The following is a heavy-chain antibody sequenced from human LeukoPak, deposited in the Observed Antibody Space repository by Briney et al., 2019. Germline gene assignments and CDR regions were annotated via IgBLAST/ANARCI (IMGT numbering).Heavy chain of an antibody. J-gene: IGHJ6*03. CDR1: GGSISSYY. CDR2: IYTSGST. Sequence: SETLSLTCTVSGGSISSYYWSWIRQPAGKGLEWIGRIYTSGSTNYNPSLKSRVTMSVDTSKNQFSLKLSSVTAADTAVYYCARVAWGQLLGYYYYYMDVWGKGTTVTVSS. CDR3: ARVAWGQLLGYYYYYMDV. D-gene: IGHD2-2*01. V-gene: IGHV4-4*07.